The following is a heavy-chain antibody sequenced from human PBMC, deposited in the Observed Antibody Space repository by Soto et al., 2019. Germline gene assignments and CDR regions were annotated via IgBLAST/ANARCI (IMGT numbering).Heavy chain of an antibody. CDR2: IIPIFGTA. J-gene: IGHJ6*02. Sequence: ASVKVSCKASGGTFSSYAISWVRQAPGQGLEWMGGIIPIFGTANYAQKFQGRVTITADESTSTAYMELSSLRSEDTAVYYCARESTRAVLMVYAISPTRSGMDVWGQGTTVTVSS. V-gene: IGHV1-69*13. CDR1: GGTFSSYA. D-gene: IGHD2-8*01. CDR3: ARESTRAVLMVYAISPTRSGMDV.